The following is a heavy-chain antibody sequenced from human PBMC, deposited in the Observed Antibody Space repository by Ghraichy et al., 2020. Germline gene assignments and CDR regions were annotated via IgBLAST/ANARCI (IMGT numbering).Heavy chain of an antibody. CDR2: ISAYNGAT. V-gene: IGHV1-18*01. CDR3: ARGGLSVADGLDV. D-gene: IGHD3-10*01. Sequence: ASVKVSCKASGYTFINYGISWVRQAPGQGLEWMSWISAYNGATNYAQNFQGRVTMTTDTSTSTVYMELRSLTSDDSAVYYCARGGLSVADGLDVWGQGTTVTVSS. J-gene: IGHJ6*02. CDR1: GYTFINYG.